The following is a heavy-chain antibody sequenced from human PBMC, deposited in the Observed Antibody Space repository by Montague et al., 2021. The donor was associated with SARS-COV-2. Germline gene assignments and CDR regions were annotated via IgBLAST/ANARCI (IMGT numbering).Heavy chain of an antibody. CDR1: GFTVSTNY. Sequence: SLRLSCAASGFTVSTNYMSWVRQAPGKGLEWISVIHSGGDTYYADSVXGRFTISRDNSKNTLYLQMNSLRAEDTAVYYCARGGGLRNYGMDVWGQGTTVTVSS. CDR2: IHSGGDT. V-gene: IGHV3-53*01. CDR3: ARGGGLRNYGMDV. J-gene: IGHJ6*02. D-gene: IGHD5-12*01.